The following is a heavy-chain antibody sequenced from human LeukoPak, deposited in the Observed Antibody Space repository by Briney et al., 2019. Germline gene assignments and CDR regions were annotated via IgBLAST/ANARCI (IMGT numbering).Heavy chain of an antibody. CDR1: GYTFTGYY. CDR3: ARGSYYKGGDAFDI. CDR2: INPNSGGT. J-gene: IGHJ3*02. Sequence: ASVKVSCKASGYTFTGYYMHWVRQAPGQGLEWMGWINPNSGGTNYAQKFQGWVTMTRDTSISTAYMELSRLRSDDTAVYYCARGSYYKGGDAFDIWGQGTMVTVSS. V-gene: IGHV1-2*04. D-gene: IGHD3-10*01.